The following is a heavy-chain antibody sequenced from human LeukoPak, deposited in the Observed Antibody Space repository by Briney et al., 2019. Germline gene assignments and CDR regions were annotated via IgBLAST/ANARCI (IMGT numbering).Heavy chain of an antibody. J-gene: IGHJ3*02. V-gene: IGHV1-2*04. CDR3: ARERGSYYQRRAFDI. CDR1: GYTFTGYY. CDR2: INPNSGGT. D-gene: IGHD1-26*01. Sequence: ASVKVSCKASGYTFTGYYMHWVRQAPGQGLEWMGWINPNSGGTNYAQKFQGWVTMTRDTSISTAYMALSRLRSDDTAVYYCARERGSYYQRRAFDIWGQGTMVTVSS.